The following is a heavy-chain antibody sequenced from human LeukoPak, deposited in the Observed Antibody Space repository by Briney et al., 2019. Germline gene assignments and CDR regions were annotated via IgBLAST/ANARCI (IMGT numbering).Heavy chain of an antibody. V-gene: IGHV3-64*01. D-gene: IGHD4-17*01. CDR2: ITSNGGST. J-gene: IGHJ3*02. Sequence: GGSLRLSCAASGFTFSSYAMHWVRQAPGKGLEYVSAITSNGGSTYYANSVKGRFTISRDNSKNTLYLQMNSLRAEDTAVYYCARPMTTVTSHDAFDIWGQGTMVTVSS. CDR3: ARPMTTVTSHDAFDI. CDR1: GFTFSSYA.